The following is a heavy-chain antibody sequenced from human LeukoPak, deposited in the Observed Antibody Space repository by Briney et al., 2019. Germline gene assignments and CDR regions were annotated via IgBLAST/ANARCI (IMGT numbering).Heavy chain of an antibody. CDR3: ARSFYDILIGYYQYFDY. D-gene: IGHD3-9*01. CDR2: IYRDGSS. Sequence: GGSLRLSCVASGLSVSSNYMSWVRQAPGKGLEWVSVIYRDGSSYYAESVKGRFTISRDNSKNTPYIQMNSLRAEDTAVYYCARSFYDILIGYYQYFDYWGQGTLVTVSS. J-gene: IGHJ4*02. V-gene: IGHV3-66*01. CDR1: GLSVSSNY.